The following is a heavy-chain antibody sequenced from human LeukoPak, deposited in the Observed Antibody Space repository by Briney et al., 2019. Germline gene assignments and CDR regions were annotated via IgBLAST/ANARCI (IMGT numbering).Heavy chain of an antibody. CDR2: ISSSSSTI. CDR1: GFTFSSYS. Sequence: PGGSLRLSCAASGFTFSSYSMNWVRQAPGKGLEWVSYISSSSSTIYYTDSVKGRFTISRDNARNSLYLQMNSLRAEDTAVYYCARGAGLLWSGELLEVVYWGQGTLVTVSS. D-gene: IGHD3-10*01. J-gene: IGHJ4*02. V-gene: IGHV3-48*01. CDR3: ARGAGLLWSGELLEVVY.